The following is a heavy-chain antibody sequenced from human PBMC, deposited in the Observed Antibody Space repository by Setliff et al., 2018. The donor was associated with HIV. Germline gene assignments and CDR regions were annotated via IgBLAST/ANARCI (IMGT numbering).Heavy chain of an antibody. CDR2: IFGSGTT. J-gene: IGHJ5*02. D-gene: IGHD3-16*01. CDR1: TDSISNSH. V-gene: IGHV4-4*07. CDR3: ARDRSKYGTGSSAYNWFDP. Sequence: SETLSLTCSVSTDSISNSHWSWMRQTAGKGLEWIGRIFGSGTTHYNPSLESRVTMSIDTAKKQFFLRLNSVTAADTAVYFCARDRSKYGTGSSAYNWFDPWGPGTLVTVSS.